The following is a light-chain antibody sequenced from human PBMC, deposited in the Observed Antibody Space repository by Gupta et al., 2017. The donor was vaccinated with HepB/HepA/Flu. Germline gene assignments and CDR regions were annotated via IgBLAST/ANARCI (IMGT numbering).Light chain of an antibody. J-gene: IGLJ3*02. CDR1: SSNIGSNT. CDR3: AAWDDSLNGWV. Sequence: QSVLTQPPSASGTPGQRVTTSCSGSSSNIGSNTVNWYQQLPGTAPKLLIYSNNQRPSGVPVRFSGSKSGTSASLAISGLQSEDEADYYCAAWDDSLNGWVFGGGTKLTVL. V-gene: IGLV1-44*01. CDR2: SNN.